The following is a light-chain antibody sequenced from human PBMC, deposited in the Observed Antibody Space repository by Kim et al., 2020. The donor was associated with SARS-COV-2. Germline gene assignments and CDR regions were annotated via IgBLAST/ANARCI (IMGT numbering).Light chain of an antibody. J-gene: IGLJ2*01. Sequence: SVSPGQTASVTCAGDKLGYKYACWYQQKPGQSHVLVIYQDSKRPSGMSELFSGSNSGNTATLSFRGTQAMDEADYYCQACDSSHVVFGGGTQLTVL. CDR1: KLGYKY. V-gene: IGLV3-1*01. CDR3: QACDSSHVV. CDR2: QDS.